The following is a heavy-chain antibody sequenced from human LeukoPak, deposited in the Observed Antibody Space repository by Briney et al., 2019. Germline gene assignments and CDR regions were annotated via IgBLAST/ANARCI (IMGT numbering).Heavy chain of an antibody. CDR3: ARARGGMDV. V-gene: IGHV3-30*04. CDR1: GFIFSNYA. Sequence: SGGSLRLSCAASGFIFSNYAMHWVRQAPGKGLEWVAVISYDGSNKYYIDSVKGRFTISRDNAKNSLYLQMNSLRAEDTAVYYCARARGGMDVWGQGTTVTVSS. J-gene: IGHJ6*02. CDR2: ISYDGSNK.